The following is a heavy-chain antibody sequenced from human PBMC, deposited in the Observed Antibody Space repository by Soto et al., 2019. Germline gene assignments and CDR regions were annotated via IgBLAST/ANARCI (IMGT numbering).Heavy chain of an antibody. CDR3: STTVITAPLFEY. D-gene: IGHD2-21*02. CDR2: IRNKPNGHTT. CDR1: GFAFSGHY. Sequence: EVQLVESGGGLVQPGGSLRLSCEGSGFAFSGHYMDWVRQAPGKGLEWLGRIRNKPNGHTTAYAASVKGRFTISRDDSKNLVYLQMNSLKSEDTTLYYCSTTVITAPLFEYWGQGTLVAVSS. J-gene: IGHJ4*02. V-gene: IGHV3-72*01.